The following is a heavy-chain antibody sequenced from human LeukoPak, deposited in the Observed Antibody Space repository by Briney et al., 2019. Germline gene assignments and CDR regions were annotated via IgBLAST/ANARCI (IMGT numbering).Heavy chain of an antibody. Sequence: GGSLRLSCAAAGFTFSSYAMSWVRQAPGKGLEWVSVISGSGGSTYYADSVKGRFTISRDNSKNTLYLQMKSLRADDTAVYYCAKDVYDSSGQTFDYWGQGTLVTVSS. CDR2: ISGSGGST. V-gene: IGHV3-23*01. CDR1: GFTFSSYA. CDR3: AKDVYDSSGQTFDY. D-gene: IGHD3-22*01. J-gene: IGHJ4*02.